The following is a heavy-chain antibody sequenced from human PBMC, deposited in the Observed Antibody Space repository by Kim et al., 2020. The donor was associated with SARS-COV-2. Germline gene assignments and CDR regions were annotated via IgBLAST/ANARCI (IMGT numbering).Heavy chain of an antibody. CDR1: RFTFSSYS. CDR3: ARDGPNDYGHDY. D-gene: IGHD4-17*01. J-gene: IGHJ4*02. CDR2: ISSTSSYI. V-gene: IGHV3-21*01. Sequence: GGSLRLSCAASRFTFSSYSMNWVRQAPGKGLEWVSFISSTSSYIYYADSVKGRFTISRDNAENSLYLQMNSLRAEDTAVYYCARDGPNDYGHDYWGQGTLVTVSS.